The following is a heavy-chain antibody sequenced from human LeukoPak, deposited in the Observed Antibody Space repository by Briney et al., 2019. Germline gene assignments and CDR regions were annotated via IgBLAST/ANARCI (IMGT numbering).Heavy chain of an antibody. D-gene: IGHD1-7*01. Sequence: SETLSLTCAVYGGSFSNYYWSWIRQPPGKGLEWIGEINDSGRTNYNPSLMSRVTVSVDTSKNQFFLRLTSVTATDTAVYYCARRWNYGRNYYIDVWGNGATVSVSS. V-gene: IGHV4-34*01. J-gene: IGHJ6*03. CDR1: GGSFSNYY. CDR2: INDSGRT. CDR3: ARRWNYGRNYYIDV.